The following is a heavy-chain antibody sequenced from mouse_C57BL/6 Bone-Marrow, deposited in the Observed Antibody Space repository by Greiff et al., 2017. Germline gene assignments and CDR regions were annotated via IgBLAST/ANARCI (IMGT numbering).Heavy chain of an antibody. V-gene: IGHV1-22*01. CDR2: INPNNGGT. CDR1: GYTFTDYN. CDR3: ARRAYSNGFAY. Sequence: VQLKESGPELVKPGASVKMSCKASGYTFTDYNMHWVKQSHGKSLEWIGYINPNNGGTSYNQKFKGKATLTVNKSSSTAYMELRSLTSESSAVYYCARRAYSNGFAYWGQGTLVTVSA. D-gene: IGHD2-5*01. J-gene: IGHJ3*01.